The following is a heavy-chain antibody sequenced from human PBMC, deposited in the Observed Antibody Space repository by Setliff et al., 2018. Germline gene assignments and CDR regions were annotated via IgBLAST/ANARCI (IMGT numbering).Heavy chain of an antibody. V-gene: IGHV4-38-2*01. Sequence: KTSETLSLTCAVSGYFISSGYYWGWIRQPPGKGLEWIGSIYHSGSTYYNPSLKSRVTISVDTSKKQFSLKLSSVTAADTAVYYCARRHCSGGSCYSLNYFDYWGQGTRVTVSS. CDR2: IYHSGST. D-gene: IGHD2-15*01. CDR1: GYFISSGYY. CDR3: ARRHCSGGSCYSLNYFDY. J-gene: IGHJ4*02.